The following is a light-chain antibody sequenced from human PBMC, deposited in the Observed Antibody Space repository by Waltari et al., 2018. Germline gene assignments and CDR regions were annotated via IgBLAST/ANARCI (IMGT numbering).Light chain of an antibody. CDR3: CSYAGSRWV. J-gene: IGLJ3*02. Sequence: GGYKYVSWYQQHPGKAPKLMIFDVRKRPSGVPDRFSGSKSGSTASLTISGLQAEDEADYYCCSYAGSRWVFGGGTKLTVL. CDR1: GGYKY. CDR2: DVR. V-gene: IGLV2-11*01.